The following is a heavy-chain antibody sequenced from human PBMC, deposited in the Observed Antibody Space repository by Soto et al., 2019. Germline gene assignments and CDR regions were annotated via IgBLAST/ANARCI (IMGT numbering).Heavy chain of an antibody. V-gene: IGHV1-69*13. Sequence: SVKVSCKTSGGTFSSYAISWVRQAPGQGLEWMGGIIPIFGTANYAQKFQGRVTITADESTSTAYMELSSLRSEDTAVYYCAKGPLWALPYYYYGMDVWGQGTTVTVS. J-gene: IGHJ6*02. CDR3: AKGPLWALPYYYYGMDV. CDR1: GGTFSSYA. D-gene: IGHD3-10*01. CDR2: IIPIFGTA.